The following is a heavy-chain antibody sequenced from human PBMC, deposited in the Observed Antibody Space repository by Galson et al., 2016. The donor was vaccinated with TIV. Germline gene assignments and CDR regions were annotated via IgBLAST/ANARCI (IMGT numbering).Heavy chain of an antibody. V-gene: IGHV4-39*01. CDR3: ARPHSHSGYAMDV. CDR1: GGSIGTSSYY. Sequence: ETLSLTCTVSGGSIGTSSYYWAWVRQPPGKGLDYIGRIYYTGTTDYNPSLESRITIFADKSKNQITLRLTSVTAADTAVYYCARPHSHSGYAMDVWGQGTTVIVSS. D-gene: IGHD1-26*01. CDR2: IYYTGTT. J-gene: IGHJ6*02.